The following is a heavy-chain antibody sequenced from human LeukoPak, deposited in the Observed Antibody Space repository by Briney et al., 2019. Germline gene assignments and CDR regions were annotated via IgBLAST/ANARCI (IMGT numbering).Heavy chain of an antibody. J-gene: IGHJ4*02. CDR3: TTVDTMVLGVSPF. CDR2: IKSKTDGGTT. CDR1: GFTFSSYG. D-gene: IGHD3-10*01. V-gene: IGHV3-15*01. Sequence: GRSLRLSCAASGFTFSSYGMHWVRQAPGKGLEWVGRIKSKTDGGTTDYAAPVKGRFTISRDDSKNTLYLQMNSLKTEDTAVYYCTTVDTMVLGVSPFWGQGTLVTVSS.